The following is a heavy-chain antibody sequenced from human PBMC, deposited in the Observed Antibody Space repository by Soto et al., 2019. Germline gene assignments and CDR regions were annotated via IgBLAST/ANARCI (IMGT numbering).Heavy chain of an antibody. D-gene: IGHD3-3*01. CDR2: INPSGGGT. CDR1: GYNFIGQY. J-gene: IGHJ4*03. Sequence: GAAVKVSCKASGYNFIGQYIHWVRQAPGQGLEWMGIINPSGGGTTYAQKFQGRVVMTSDASTSTVYVELSSLTSEDTAIYFCARLIGFHKPQPFWLGYFVYWGQWTLVTAS. CDR3: ARLIGFHKPQPFWLGYFVY. V-gene: IGHV1-46*01.